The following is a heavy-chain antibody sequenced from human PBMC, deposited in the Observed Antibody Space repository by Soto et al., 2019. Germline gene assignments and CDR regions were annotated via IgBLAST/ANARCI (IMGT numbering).Heavy chain of an antibody. CDR1: GFTVSSTY. D-gene: IGHD1-26*01. CDR3: ARGTDWDHYYMDV. CDR2: IYGGGNT. V-gene: IGHV3-66*01. J-gene: IGHJ6*03. Sequence: GGSLRLSCAASGFTVSSTYMSWVRQAPGKGLEWVSVIYGGGNTYYADYVNGRFTIYREHSKNRLYLQMNSLRAEDTADYYCARGTDWDHYYMDVWGKGTTVTVSS.